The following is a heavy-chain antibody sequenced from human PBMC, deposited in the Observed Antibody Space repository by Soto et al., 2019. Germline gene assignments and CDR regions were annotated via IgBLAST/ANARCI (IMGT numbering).Heavy chain of an antibody. V-gene: IGHV3-48*01. CDR1: GFTFSSYS. CDR2: ISSSSSTI. Sequence: GGSLRLSCAASGFTFSSYSMNWVRQAPGKGLEWVSYISSSSSTIYYADSVKGRFTISRDNAKNSLYLQMNSLRAEDTAVYYCAREGYDILTGYYVHYYYMDVWGKGTLVTVSS. J-gene: IGHJ6*03. D-gene: IGHD3-9*01. CDR3: AREGYDILTGYYVHYYYMDV.